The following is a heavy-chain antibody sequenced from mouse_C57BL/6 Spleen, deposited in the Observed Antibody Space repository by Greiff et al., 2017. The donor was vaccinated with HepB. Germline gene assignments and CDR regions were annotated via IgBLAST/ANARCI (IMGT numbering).Heavy chain of an antibody. CDR2: INPNNGGT. CDR1: GYTFTDYY. Sequence: EVQLQQSGPELVKPGASVKISCKASGYTFTDYYMNWVKQSHGKSLEWIGDINPNNGGTSYNQKFKGKATLTVDKSSSTAYMELRSLTSEDSAVYYCARGDHLYYFDYWGQGTTLTVSS. V-gene: IGHV1-26*01. CDR3: ARGDHLYYFDY. J-gene: IGHJ2*01. D-gene: IGHD3-3*01.